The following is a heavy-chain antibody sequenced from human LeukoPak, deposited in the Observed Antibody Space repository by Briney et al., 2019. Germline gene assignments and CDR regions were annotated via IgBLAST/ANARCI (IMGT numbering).Heavy chain of an antibody. Sequence: PGGSLRLSCAASGFTVSSNYMSWVRQAPGKGLEWVSVIYSGGSTYYADSVKGRFTTSRDNPKNTLYLQMNSLRAEDTAVYYCARHNDFWSGYDYWGQGTLVTVSS. V-gene: IGHV3-53*01. CDR2: IYSGGST. D-gene: IGHD3-3*01. CDR3: ARHNDFWSGYDY. J-gene: IGHJ4*02. CDR1: GFTVSSNY.